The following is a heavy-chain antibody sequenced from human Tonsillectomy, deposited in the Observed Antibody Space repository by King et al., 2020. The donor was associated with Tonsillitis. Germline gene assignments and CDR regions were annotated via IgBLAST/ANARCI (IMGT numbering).Heavy chain of an antibody. D-gene: IGHD4-23*01. CDR3: AGRARGDEGGNSVGYGMDG. CDR2: IYYSGST. V-gene: IGHV4-30-4*01. J-gene: IGHJ6*02. Sequence: QLQESGPGLVKPSQTLSLTCIVSGGSISSGDYYWSWIRQPPGKGLEWIGNIYYSGSTYYKSSHKSRVTISRDTSKNQFSLKLSSVTAADTAVDYCAGRARGDEGGNSVGYGMDGWGQGTTVTVS. CDR1: GGSISSGDYY.